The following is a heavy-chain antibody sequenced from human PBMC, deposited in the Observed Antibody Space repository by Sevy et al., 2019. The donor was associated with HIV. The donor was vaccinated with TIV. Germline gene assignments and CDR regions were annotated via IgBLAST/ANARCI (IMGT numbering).Heavy chain of an antibody. V-gene: IGHV3-30*14. Sequence: GGSLRLSCVASGFTFSSYTMHWVRQAPGKGLEWVAITNYGGSKKYHADSVKGRFTISRDNSKNTLYLQMNSLRAEDTDVYYCVRTNYYEDYWGQGTLVTVSS. CDR1: GFTFSSYT. J-gene: IGHJ4*02. CDR3: VRTNYYEDY. D-gene: IGHD3-16*01. CDR2: TNYGGSKK.